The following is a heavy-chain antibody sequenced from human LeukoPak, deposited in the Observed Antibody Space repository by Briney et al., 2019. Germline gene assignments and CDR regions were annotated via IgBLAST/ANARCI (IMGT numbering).Heavy chain of an antibody. D-gene: IGHD6-19*01. Sequence: SETLSLTCAVYGGSFSDYDWSWIRQPPGKGLEWIGEINHRGSTNYNPSLKSRVTISVDTSKNQFSLKLSSVTAADTAVYYCARDYSSGWPHDAFDIWGQGTMVTVSS. V-gene: IGHV4-34*01. CDR3: ARDYSSGWPHDAFDI. CDR1: GGSFSDYD. CDR2: INHRGST. J-gene: IGHJ3*02.